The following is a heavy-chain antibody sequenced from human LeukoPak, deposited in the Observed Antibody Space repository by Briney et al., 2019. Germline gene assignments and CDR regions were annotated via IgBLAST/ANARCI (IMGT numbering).Heavy chain of an antibody. V-gene: IGHV3-23*01. CDR3: AKSLVGVLSGFDP. J-gene: IGHJ5*02. D-gene: IGHD2-8*01. CDR2: IAVSAVST. Sequence: PGGSLRLSCATSGFTFSSSAMNWVRQAPGKGLEGGSAIAVSAVSTYSALSVRGRFTISRDNSKSTLYLQMNSLRAEDTAIYYCAKSLVGVLSGFDPWGQGTLVTVSS. CDR1: GFTFSSSA.